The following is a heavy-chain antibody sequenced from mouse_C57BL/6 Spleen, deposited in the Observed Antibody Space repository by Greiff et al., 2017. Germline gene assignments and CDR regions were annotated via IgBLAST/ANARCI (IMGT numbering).Heavy chain of an antibody. Sequence: EVQGVESGGGLVQPKGSLKLSCAASGFSFNTYAMNWVRQAPGKGLEWVARIRSKSNNYATYYADSVKDRFTISRDDSESMLYLQMNNLKTEDTAMYYCVRYTGIFPGAMDYWGQGTSVTVSS. J-gene: IGHJ4*01. D-gene: IGHD3-2*02. CDR1: GFSFNTYA. CDR2: IRSKSNNYAT. V-gene: IGHV10-1*01. CDR3: VRYTGIFPGAMDY.